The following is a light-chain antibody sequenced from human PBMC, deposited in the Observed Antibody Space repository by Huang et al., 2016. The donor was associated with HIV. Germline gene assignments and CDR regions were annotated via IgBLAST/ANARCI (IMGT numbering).Light chain of an antibody. V-gene: IGKV6-21*01. Sequence: EIVLTQSPDFQSVTPKEKVTITCRASQSIGTSLHWYQQNPDLPPNVLIKYASQSFSGVPSRFSGSGSGTDFTLTINGLEAEDAAMYYCHQSSGLPHTFGGGTKVEIK. J-gene: IGKJ4*01. CDR2: YAS. CDR1: QSIGTS. CDR3: HQSSGLPHT.